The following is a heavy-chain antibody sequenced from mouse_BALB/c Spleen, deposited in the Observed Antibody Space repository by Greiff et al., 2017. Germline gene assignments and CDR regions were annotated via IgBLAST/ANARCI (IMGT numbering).Heavy chain of an antibody. CDR1: GYTFTSYV. D-gene: IGHD1-1*01. CDR3: ASQDGSHYFDY. CDR2: INPYNDGT. V-gene: IGHV1-14*01. Sequence: VHVKQSGPELVKPGASVKMSCKASGYTFTSYVMHWVKQKPGQGLEWIGYINPYNDGTKYNEKFKGKATLTSDKSSSTAYMELSSLTSEDSAVYYCASQDGSHYFDYWGQGTTLTVSS. J-gene: IGHJ2*01.